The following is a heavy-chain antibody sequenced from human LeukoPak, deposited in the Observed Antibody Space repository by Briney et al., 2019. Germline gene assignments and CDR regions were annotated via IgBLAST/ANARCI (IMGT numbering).Heavy chain of an antibody. CDR1: GGTFSSYA. Sequence: WASVKVSCKASGGTFSSYAISWVRQAPGQGLEWMGGIIPIFGTANYAQKFQGRVTITADKSTSTAYMELSSLRSEDTAVYYCARGGQQLTDDAFDIWGQGTMVTVSS. CDR3: ARGGQQLTDDAFDI. J-gene: IGHJ3*02. CDR2: IIPIFGTA. V-gene: IGHV1-69*06. D-gene: IGHD6-13*01.